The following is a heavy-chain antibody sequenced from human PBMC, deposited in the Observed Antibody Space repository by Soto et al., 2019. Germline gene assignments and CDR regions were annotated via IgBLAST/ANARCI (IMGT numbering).Heavy chain of an antibody. D-gene: IGHD1-1*01. CDR3: ARGRYGDY. CDR2: ISAHNGNT. V-gene: IGHV1-18*01. Sequence: QVHLVQSGAEVKKPGASVKVSCKGSGYAFTTYGITWVRQAPGQGLEWMGWISAHNGNTNYAQQLQGRVTVTRDTSTSTAYMERRSLRSDDTAGYYWARGRYGDYWGQGARVTVSS. J-gene: IGHJ4*02. CDR1: GYAFTTYG.